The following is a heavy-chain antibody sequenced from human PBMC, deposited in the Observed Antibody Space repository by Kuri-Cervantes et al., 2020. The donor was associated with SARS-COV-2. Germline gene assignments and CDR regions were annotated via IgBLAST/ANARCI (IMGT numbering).Heavy chain of an antibody. V-gene: IGHV3-30*03. J-gene: IGHJ2*01. D-gene: IGHD2-15*01. CDR3: ARDGGKGHGPGLYYWYFNL. Sequence: GESLKISCAASGFTFSSYGMHWVRQALGKGLEWVAVISYDGSNKYYADSVKGRFTISRDNSKNTLYLQMNSLRPEDTAVYYCARDGGKGHGPGLYYWYFNLWGRGTLVTVSS. CDR1: GFTFSSYG. CDR2: ISYDGSNK.